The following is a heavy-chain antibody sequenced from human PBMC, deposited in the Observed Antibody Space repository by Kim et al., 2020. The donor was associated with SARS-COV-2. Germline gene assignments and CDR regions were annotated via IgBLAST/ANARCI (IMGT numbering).Heavy chain of an antibody. CDR3: ARWAPPNDY. V-gene: IGHV3-7*04. J-gene: IGHJ4*02. CDR2: SAE. Sequence: SAEYYVDSVQGRFTIARDNAKNSLYLQMNSLRAEDTAVYYCARWAPPNDYWGQGTLVTVSS.